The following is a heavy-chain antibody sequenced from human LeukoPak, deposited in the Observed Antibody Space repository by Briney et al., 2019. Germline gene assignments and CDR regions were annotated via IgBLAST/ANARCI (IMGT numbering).Heavy chain of an antibody. CDR1: GGSISSSSYY. Sequence: SETLSLTCTVSGGSISSSSYYWGWIRQPPGKGLEWIGSIYYSGSTYYNLSLKSRVTISVDTSKNQFSLKLSSVIAADTAVYYCARVVPALLYYFDYWGRGTLVTVSS. CDR2: IYYSGST. V-gene: IGHV4-39*07. CDR3: ARVVPALLYYFDY. J-gene: IGHJ4*02. D-gene: IGHD2-2*01.